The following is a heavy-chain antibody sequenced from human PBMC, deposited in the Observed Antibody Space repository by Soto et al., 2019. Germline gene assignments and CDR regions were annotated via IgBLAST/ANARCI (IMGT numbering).Heavy chain of an antibody. J-gene: IGHJ5*02. Sequence: QLQLQESGPGLVKPSETLSLTCTVSGGSISSSSYYWGWIRQPPGKGLEWIGSIYYSGSTYYNPSLKSRVTRSVDTSKNQFSLKLSSLAAADTTVYYGAGHAGVAASNHNWFDPWGQGTLVTVSS. CDR3: AGHAGVAASNHNWFDP. V-gene: IGHV4-39*01. CDR2: IYYSGST. D-gene: IGHD2-15*01. CDR1: GGSISSSSYY.